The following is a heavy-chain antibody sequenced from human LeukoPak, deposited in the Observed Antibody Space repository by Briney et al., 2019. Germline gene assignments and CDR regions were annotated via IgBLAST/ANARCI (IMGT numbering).Heavy chain of an antibody. D-gene: IGHD1/OR15-1a*01. CDR1: GFTFGDYA. CDR2: IRSKAYGETA. V-gene: IGHV3-49*03. CDR3: TRDGGPNNLYHS. J-gene: IGHJ4*02. Sequence: GGSLRLSCTASGFTFGDYAMSWIRQAPGKGLEWVGFIRSKAYGETADYAASVKGRFTISRDDSKAIAYLQMNSLKTEDTAVYHCTRDGGPNNLYHSWGQGTLATVSS.